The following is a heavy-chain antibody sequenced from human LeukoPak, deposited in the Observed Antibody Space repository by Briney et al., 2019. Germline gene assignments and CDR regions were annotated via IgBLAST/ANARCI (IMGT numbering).Heavy chain of an antibody. J-gene: IGHJ4*02. CDR2: INHSGST. CDR3: ARGPPYIVVVTGIGFFDS. D-gene: IGHD2-21*02. CDR1: GGSISSGGYY. V-gene: IGHV4-30-2*01. Sequence: PSQTLSLTCTVSGGSISSGGYYWSWVRQPPGKGLEWIGEINHSGSTNYNPSLKSRVTISVDTSKNQFSLKPSSVTAADTAVYYCARGPPYIVVVTGIGFFDSWGQGTLVTVSS.